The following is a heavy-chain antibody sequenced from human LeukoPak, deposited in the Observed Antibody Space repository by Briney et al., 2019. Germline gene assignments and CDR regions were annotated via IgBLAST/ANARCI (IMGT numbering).Heavy chain of an antibody. V-gene: IGHV3-23*01. CDR1: GLHFSGTA. Sequence: GGSLRLSCAASGLHFSGTAMSWVRQAPGKRLEWVSAISHDGMNAYYADSVKGRFTISRDNSKKTVSLEMSSLTAADTGVYYCAKDGAQYSSGPECDPRGQGALVTVSP. D-gene: IGHD6-19*01. J-gene: IGHJ5*02. CDR3: AKDGAQYSSGPECDP. CDR2: ISHDGMNA.